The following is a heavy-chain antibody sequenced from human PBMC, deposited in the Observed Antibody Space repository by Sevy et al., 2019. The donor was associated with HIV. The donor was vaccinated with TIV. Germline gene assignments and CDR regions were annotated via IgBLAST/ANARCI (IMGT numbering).Heavy chain of an antibody. Sequence: GGSLRLSCGASGFTFSTYWMHWVRQAPGKGLVWVARIYRDGSSIRYADFVKGRFTISRDNAKDTLYLHMNSLRAEDTAVYYCARDGQYYDSGGSYTPFDYWGQGLLVTVSS. J-gene: IGHJ4*02. CDR1: GFTFSTYW. CDR2: IYRDGSSI. CDR3: ARDGQYYDSGGSYTPFDY. V-gene: IGHV3-74*01. D-gene: IGHD3-22*01.